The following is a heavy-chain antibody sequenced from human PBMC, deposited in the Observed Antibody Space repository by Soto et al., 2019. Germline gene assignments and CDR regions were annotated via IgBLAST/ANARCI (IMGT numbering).Heavy chain of an antibody. Sequence: VGSLRLSCAASGFTFSSYGMHWVRRAPGKGLEWVAVISYDGSNKYYADSVKGRFTISRDNSKNTLYLQMNSLRAEDTAVYYCAKDFGPIRPLDYWGQGTLVTVSS. D-gene: IGHD3-3*01. CDR2: ISYDGSNK. J-gene: IGHJ4*02. CDR3: AKDFGPIRPLDY. V-gene: IGHV3-30*18. CDR1: GFTFSSYG.